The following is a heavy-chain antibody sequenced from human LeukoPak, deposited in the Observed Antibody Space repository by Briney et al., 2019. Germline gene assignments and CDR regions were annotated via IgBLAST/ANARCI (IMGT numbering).Heavy chain of an antibody. CDR2: IYTSGNT. CDR3: ARVGILTGYYYYYGIDV. J-gene: IGHJ6*02. CDR1: GVSISTYY. D-gene: IGHD3-9*01. Sequence: SETLSLTCTVSGVSISTYYWSWIRQPAGKGLEWIGHIYTSGNTNYNPSLKSRVTISVDTSKNQFSLKLSSVTAADTAVYYCARVGILTGYYYYYGIDVWGQGTTVTVSS. V-gene: IGHV4-4*07.